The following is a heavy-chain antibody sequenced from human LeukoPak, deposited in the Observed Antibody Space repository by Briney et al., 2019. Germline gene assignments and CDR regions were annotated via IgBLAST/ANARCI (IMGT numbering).Heavy chain of an antibody. Sequence: GRSLRLSCAASGFTFSSYAMHWVRQAPGKGLEWVAVISYDGSNKYYADSVKGRFTISTDNSKNTLYLQMNSLRAEDTAVYYCASPYSSGWYNWFDPWGQGTPITVSS. CDR3: ASPYSSGWYNWFDP. CDR1: GFTFSSYA. CDR2: ISYDGSNK. D-gene: IGHD6-19*01. V-gene: IGHV3-30-3*01. J-gene: IGHJ5*02.